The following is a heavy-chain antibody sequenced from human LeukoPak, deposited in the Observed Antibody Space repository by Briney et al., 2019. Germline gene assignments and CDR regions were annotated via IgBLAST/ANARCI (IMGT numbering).Heavy chain of an antibody. D-gene: IGHD3-22*01. J-gene: IGHJ4*02. CDR3: ARDADGYYYDSSGYPDY. CDR1: GFTFSDYY. V-gene: IGHV3-11*01. CDR2: ISSSGSTI. Sequence: PGGSLRLSCAASGFTFSDYYMSWIRQAPGKGLEWGSYISSSGSTIYYADSVKGRFTISRDNAKNSLYLQMNSLRAEDTAVYYCARDADGYYYDSSGYPDYWGQGTLVTVSS.